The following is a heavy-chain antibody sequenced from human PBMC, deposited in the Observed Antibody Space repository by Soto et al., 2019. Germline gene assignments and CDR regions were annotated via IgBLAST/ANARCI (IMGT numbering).Heavy chain of an antibody. CDR3: TRGRYFGMDV. CDR2: IDFDGSST. V-gene: IGHV3-74*01. CDR1: GVTFSSHW. Sequence: GGSLRLSCAASGVTFSSHWMHWVRQAPGKGLVWVSVIDFDGSSTNYADSVKGRFTISRDNAKNTLYLQMNSLRAEDTAVYYCTRGRYFGMDVWGQGTTVTVSS. J-gene: IGHJ6*02.